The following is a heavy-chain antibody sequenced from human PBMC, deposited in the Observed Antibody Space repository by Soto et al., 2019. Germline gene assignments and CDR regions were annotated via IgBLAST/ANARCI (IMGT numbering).Heavy chain of an antibody. CDR3: ASRGGNGNCRGGSCNPFDY. D-gene: IGHD2-15*01. J-gene: IGHJ4*02. CDR1: GCTFSSYA. CDR2: IIPIFGTA. V-gene: IGHV1-69*06. Sequence: SVKVSCKASGCTFSSYAISWVRQAPGQGLEWMGGIIPIFGTANYAQKFQGRVTITADKSTSTAYMELSSLRSEDTAVYYCASRGGNGNCRGGSCNPFDYWGQGTLVTVSS.